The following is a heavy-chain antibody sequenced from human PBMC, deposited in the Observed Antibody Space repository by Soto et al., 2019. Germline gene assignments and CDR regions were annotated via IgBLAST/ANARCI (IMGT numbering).Heavy chain of an antibody. CDR2: ISDGGCIK. J-gene: IGHJ4*01. CDR3: VIRFSSSSADY. CDR1: GFTFSRYG. D-gene: IGHD6-6*01. V-gene: IGHV3-30*03. Sequence: VGSLRLSCAASGFTFSRYGMHSVREAPGKGLERVPLISDGGCIKYYADSVKGRFPISRANSNNTLSLQMNSLRAEDTAVYYCVIRFSSSSADYWGQGTLVTVSS.